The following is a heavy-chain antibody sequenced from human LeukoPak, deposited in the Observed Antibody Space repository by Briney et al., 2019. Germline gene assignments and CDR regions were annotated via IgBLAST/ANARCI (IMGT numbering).Heavy chain of an antibody. V-gene: IGHV3-30*18. J-gene: IGHJ4*02. CDR1: GFSFSNYG. Sequence: GGSLRLSCAASGFSFSNYGMNWVRQAPGKGLEWVAVISYDGSNQYYADSVKGRFTISRDSLRNTVYLQMNSLRVDDTAVYYCAKVGKWQLLQYFFDYWGQGTLVTVSS. CDR3: AKVGKWQLLQYFFDY. CDR2: ISYDGSNQ. D-gene: IGHD1-26*01.